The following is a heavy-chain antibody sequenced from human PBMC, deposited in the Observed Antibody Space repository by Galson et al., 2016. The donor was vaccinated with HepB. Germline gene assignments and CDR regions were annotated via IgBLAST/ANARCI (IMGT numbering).Heavy chain of an antibody. Sequence: TLSLTCTVSGGSIRRGGYYWSWIRQHPGKGLEWIGYIYYTGSTYYNPSLTSRVTISVDTSKNQFSLKVSSVTAADTAVYYCARDRNDILTGYPQLFDYWGQGTLVTVSS. CDR1: GGSIRRGGYY. CDR3: ARDRNDILTGYPQLFDY. CDR2: IYYTGST. V-gene: IGHV4-31*03. D-gene: IGHD3-9*01. J-gene: IGHJ4*02.